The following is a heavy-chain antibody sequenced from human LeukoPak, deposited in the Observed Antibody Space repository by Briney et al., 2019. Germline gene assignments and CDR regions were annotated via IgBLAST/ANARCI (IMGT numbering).Heavy chain of an antibody. V-gene: IGHV3-30-3*01. CDR2: ISYDGSNK. D-gene: IGHD4-17*01. J-gene: IGHJ4*02. CDR3: AREAGYGDFDY. CDR1: GFTFSSYA. Sequence: GGSLRLSCAASGFTFSSYAMHWVRQAPGMGLEWVAVISYDGSNKYYADSVKGRFTISRDNSKNTLYLQMNSLRAEDTAVYYCAREAGYGDFDYWGQGTLVTVSS.